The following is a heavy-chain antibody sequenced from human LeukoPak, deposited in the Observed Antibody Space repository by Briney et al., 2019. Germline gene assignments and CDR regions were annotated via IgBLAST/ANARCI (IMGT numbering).Heavy chain of an antibody. V-gene: IGHV3-7*01. Sequence: GGSLRLSCAASGFTFSNYWMNWVRQAPGKGPEWLANINQDGSGEYYVNSVKGRFTISRDNAKNSLYLQMNSLRAEDTAVYYCARGLRTFDYWGQGTLVTVSS. CDR3: ARGLRTFDY. CDR1: GFTFSNYW. CDR2: INQDGSGE. D-gene: IGHD5-12*01. J-gene: IGHJ4*02.